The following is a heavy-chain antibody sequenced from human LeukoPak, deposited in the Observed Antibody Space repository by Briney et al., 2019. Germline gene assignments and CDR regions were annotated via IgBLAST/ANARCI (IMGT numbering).Heavy chain of an antibody. CDR3: AREGLAAAVRYYGMDV. Sequence: PSETLSLTCAVYGGSFSGYYWSWIRQPPGKGLEWIGEINHSGSTNYNPSLKSRVTMSVDTSKNQFSLKLSSVTAADTAVYYCAREGLAAAVRYYGMDVWGQGTTVTVSS. V-gene: IGHV4-34*01. D-gene: IGHD6-13*01. CDR1: GGSFSGYY. J-gene: IGHJ6*02. CDR2: INHSGST.